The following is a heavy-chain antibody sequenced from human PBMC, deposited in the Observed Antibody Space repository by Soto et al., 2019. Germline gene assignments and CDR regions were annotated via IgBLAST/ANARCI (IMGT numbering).Heavy chain of an antibody. CDR2: VYYSGST. D-gene: IGHD3-16*01. CDR3: ARQPRGPGYGERGLYFDY. V-gene: IGHV4-39*01. J-gene: IGHJ4*02. CDR1: GGSTNSRSDY. Sequence: PSETLSLTCTVPGGSTNSRSDYWGWIRQPPGKGLEWIGSVYYSGSTHDNPSLQSRVTISVDTSRNQFSLNLISVTAADTAVYFCARQPRGPGYGERGLYFDYWGQGTLVTVSS.